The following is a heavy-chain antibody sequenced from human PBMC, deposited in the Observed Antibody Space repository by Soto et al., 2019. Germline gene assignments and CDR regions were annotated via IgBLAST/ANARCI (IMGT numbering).Heavy chain of an antibody. V-gene: IGHV1-2*04. CDR1: GYTFTGYY. D-gene: IGHD1-26*01. Sequence: GASVKVSCKASGYTFTGYYMHWVRQAPGQGLEWMGWINPNSGGTNYAQKFQGWVTMTRDTSISTAYMELSRLRSDDTAVYYCARDQGGSYGDWFDPWGQGTLVTVSS. CDR2: INPNSGGT. J-gene: IGHJ5*02. CDR3: ARDQGGSYGDWFDP.